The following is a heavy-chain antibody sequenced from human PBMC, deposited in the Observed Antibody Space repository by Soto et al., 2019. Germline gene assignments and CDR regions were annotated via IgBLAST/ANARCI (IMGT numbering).Heavy chain of an antibody. CDR1: GGTFSSYA. CDR3: ARDRGPGSGYYTYWFDP. D-gene: IGHD3-22*01. CDR2: IIPIFGTA. Sequence: QVQLVQSGAEVKKPGSSVKVSCKASGGTFSSYAISWVRQAPGQGLEWMGEIIPIFGTANYAQKFQGRVTITADESARTAYMELSSRRSVDTAVYYCARDRGPGSGYYTYWFDPWGQGALVTASS. J-gene: IGHJ5*02. V-gene: IGHV1-69*12.